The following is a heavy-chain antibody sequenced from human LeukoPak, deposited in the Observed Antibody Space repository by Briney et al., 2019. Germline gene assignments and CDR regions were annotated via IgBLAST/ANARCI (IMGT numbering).Heavy chain of an antibody. J-gene: IGHJ6*02. D-gene: IGHD1-26*01. CDR3: ATDRSWELRANYYGMDV. CDR1: GYTLTELS. Sequence: SVKVSCKVSGYTLTELSMHWVRQAPGKGLEWMGGFDPEDGETIYAQKFQGRVTMTEDTSTDTAYMELSSLRSEDTAVYYCATDRSWELRANYYGMDVWGQGTTVTVSS. V-gene: IGHV1-24*01. CDR2: FDPEDGET.